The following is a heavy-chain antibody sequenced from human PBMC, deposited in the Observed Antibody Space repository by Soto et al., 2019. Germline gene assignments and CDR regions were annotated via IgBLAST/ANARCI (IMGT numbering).Heavy chain of an antibody. Sequence: SETLSLTCAVYGGSFSGYYWSWIRQPPGKGLEWIGEINHSGSTNYNPSLKGRVTISVDTSKNQFSLKLSSVTAADTAVYYCARGSGYSYGLLDYWGQGTLVTVSS. CDR2: INHSGST. CDR3: ARGSGYSYGLLDY. V-gene: IGHV4-34*01. J-gene: IGHJ4*02. CDR1: GGSFSGYY. D-gene: IGHD5-18*01.